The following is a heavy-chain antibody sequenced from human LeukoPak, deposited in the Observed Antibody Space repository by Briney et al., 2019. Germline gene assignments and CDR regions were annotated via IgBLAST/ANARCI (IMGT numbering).Heavy chain of an antibody. D-gene: IGHD3-22*01. V-gene: IGHV4-59*01. CDR1: GGSISSYY. CDR3: AGGYDSSGYPLNY. Sequence: SETLSLTCTVSGGSISSYYWSWIRQPPGKGLEWIGYIYYSGSTNYNPSLKSRVTISVDTSKNQFSLKLSSVTAADTAVYYCAGGYDSSGYPLNYWGQGTLVTVSS. J-gene: IGHJ4*02. CDR2: IYYSGST.